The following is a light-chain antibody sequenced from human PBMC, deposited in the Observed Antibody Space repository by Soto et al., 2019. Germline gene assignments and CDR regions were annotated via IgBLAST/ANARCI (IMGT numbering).Light chain of an antibody. CDR2: QAS. Sequence: DIKMTQSPSTLSASVGDRVTITCRASQSISSWLAWYQQKPGKAPKLLIYQASSLQSGVPSRFSGSGSGTEFTRTISSLQPDDFVSYYGQSGVTFGGGTKVDIK. CDR3: QSGVT. J-gene: IGKJ4*01. V-gene: IGKV1-5*03. CDR1: QSISSW.